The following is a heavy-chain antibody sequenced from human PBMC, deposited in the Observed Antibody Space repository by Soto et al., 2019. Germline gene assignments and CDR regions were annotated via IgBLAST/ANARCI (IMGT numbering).Heavy chain of an antibody. CDR2: ISYDGSNK. J-gene: IGHJ4*02. CDR1: GFTFSSYA. D-gene: IGHD3-3*01. Sequence: GGSLRLSCAASGFTFSSYAMHWVRQAPGKXLEWVAVISYDGSNKYYADSVKGRFTISRDNSKNTLYLQMNSLRAEDTAVYYCARERSTIFGVVIPHLHFDYWGQGTLVTVSS. CDR3: ARERSTIFGVVIPHLHFDY. V-gene: IGHV3-30-3*01.